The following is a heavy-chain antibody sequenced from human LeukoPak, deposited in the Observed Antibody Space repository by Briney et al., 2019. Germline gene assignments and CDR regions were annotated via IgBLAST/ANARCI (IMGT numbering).Heavy chain of an antibody. D-gene: IGHD3-22*01. CDR2: FYRGGIA. Sequence: VGSLRLSCAASGVTANSDYMSWGRQALGERLPCDSLFYRGGIAYSEDSVKSRFNLHRDSSKNMVFLQMNSLRAEDTAVYYCASSGAYSDFDFWGPGTLVT. J-gene: IGHJ4*02. V-gene: IGHV3-53*01. CDR1: GVTANSDY. CDR3: ASSGAYSDFDF.